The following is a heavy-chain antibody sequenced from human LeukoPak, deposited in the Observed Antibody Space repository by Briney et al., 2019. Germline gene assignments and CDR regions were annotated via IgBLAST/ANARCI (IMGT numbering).Heavy chain of an antibody. CDR2: INSDGSST. CDR1: GFSFSSYW. D-gene: IGHD3-10*01. V-gene: IGHV3-74*01. J-gene: IGHJ5*02. Sequence: GGSLRLSCAASGFSFSSYWMHWVRQAPGKGLVWVSRINSDGSSTSYADSVKGRFTISRDNAKNTLYLQMNSLRAEDTAVYYCAREGYYYGSGSYTFDPWGQGTLVTVSS. CDR3: AREGYYYGSGSYTFDP.